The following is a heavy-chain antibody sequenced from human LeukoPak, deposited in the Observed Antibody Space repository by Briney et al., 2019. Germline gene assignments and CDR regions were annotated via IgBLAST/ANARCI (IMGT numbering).Heavy chain of an antibody. J-gene: IGHJ4*02. CDR1: GFTFSSYG. D-gene: IGHD6-13*01. Sequence: GRSLRLSCAASGFTFSSYGMHWVRQAPGKGLEWVAVISYDGSNKYYADSVKGRFTISRDNSKNTLYLQMNSLRAEDTAVYYCARDLSSSWLDYWGQGTLVTVSS. V-gene: IGHV3-30*03. CDR2: ISYDGSNK. CDR3: ARDLSSSWLDY.